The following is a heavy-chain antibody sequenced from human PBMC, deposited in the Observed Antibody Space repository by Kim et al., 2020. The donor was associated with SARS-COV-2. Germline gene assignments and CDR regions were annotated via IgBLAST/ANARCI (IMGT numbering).Heavy chain of an antibody. CDR1: GYTFTGYY. D-gene: IGHD4-17*01. J-gene: IGHJ3*02. CDR3: ARVRTENDAFDI. V-gene: IGHV1-2*02. Sequence: ASVKVSCKASGYTFTGYYMHWVRQAPGQGLEWMGWINPNSGGTNYAQKFQGRVTMTRDTSISTAYMELSGLRSDDTAVYYCARVRTENDAFDIWGQGTMVTVSS. CDR2: INPNSGGT.